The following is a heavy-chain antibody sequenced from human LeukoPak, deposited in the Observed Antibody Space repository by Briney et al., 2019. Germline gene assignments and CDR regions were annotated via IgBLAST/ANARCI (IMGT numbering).Heavy chain of an antibody. J-gene: IGHJ5*02. D-gene: IGHD5-12*01. CDR1: GCTFSSYA. Sequence: SVKVSCKASGCTFSSYAINWLRQAPGQGLEWVGGIIPIFGTANYAHTFQGRVTVTADESTITADMELSSLRSEDTAVYYCARDRGGSLDPWGQGTLVTVSS. CDR2: IIPIFGTA. V-gene: IGHV1-69*01. CDR3: ARDRGGSLDP.